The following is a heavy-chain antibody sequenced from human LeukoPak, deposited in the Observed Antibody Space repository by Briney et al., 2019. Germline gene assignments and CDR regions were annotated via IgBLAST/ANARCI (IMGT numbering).Heavy chain of an antibody. Sequence: GGSLRLSCAASGFTFSSYSMNWVRQAPGKGLEWVSSISSSSSYTHYADSVKGRFTISRDNAKNSLYLQMNSLRAEDTAVYYCARDRQTYYYDSSGYTGFDPWGQGTLVTVSS. V-gene: IGHV3-21*01. CDR3: ARDRQTYYYDSSGYTGFDP. J-gene: IGHJ5*02. CDR2: ISSSSSYT. CDR1: GFTFSSYS. D-gene: IGHD3-22*01.